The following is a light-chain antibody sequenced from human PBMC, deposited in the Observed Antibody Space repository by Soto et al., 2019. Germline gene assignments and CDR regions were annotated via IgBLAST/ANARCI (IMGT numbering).Light chain of an antibody. J-gene: IGLJ2*01. CDR3: SSYSSSSALDVI. V-gene: IGLV2-14*01. CDR1: NRDVGGYNY. CDR2: EVT. Sequence: QSALAQPASVSGSPGQSITISCAGTNRDVGGYNYVSWYQQYPGKAPKLIIYEVTYRPSGVSNRFSGSKSGNTASLTISGLQAADEADYYCSSYSSSSALDVIFGGGTKVTVL.